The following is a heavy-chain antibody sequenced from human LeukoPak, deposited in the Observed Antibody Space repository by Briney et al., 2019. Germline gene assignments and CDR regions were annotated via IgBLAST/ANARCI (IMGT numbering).Heavy chain of an antibody. D-gene: IGHD3-10*01. J-gene: IGHJ4*02. Sequence: SGPTLVNPTQTLTLTCTCSGFSLNTTKMCVAWIRQPPGKALEGLARIDWDEDKYYSPSLNTRLTISRDTYKGQVVLKLPNMDPVATATYYCARTSMLRGGEFDYWGQGILVTVSS. CDR3: ARTSMLRGGEFDY. CDR2: IDWDEDK. V-gene: IGHV2-70*11. CDR1: GFSLNTTKMC.